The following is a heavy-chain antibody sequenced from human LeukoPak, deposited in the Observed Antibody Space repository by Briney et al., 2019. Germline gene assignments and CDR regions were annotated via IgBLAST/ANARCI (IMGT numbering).Heavy chain of an antibody. Sequence: GGSLRLSCSASGFTFSSYAMHWVRQAPGKGLEYVSAISSNGGSTYYADSVKGRFTISRDNSKNTLYLQMSSLRAEDTAVYYCVKVYCSIPSCRFAPGGQETLVTVPS. D-gene: IGHD2-2*01. J-gene: IGHJ5*02. CDR2: ISSNGGST. CDR3: VKVYCSIPSCRFAP. CDR1: GFTFSSYA. V-gene: IGHV3-64D*06.